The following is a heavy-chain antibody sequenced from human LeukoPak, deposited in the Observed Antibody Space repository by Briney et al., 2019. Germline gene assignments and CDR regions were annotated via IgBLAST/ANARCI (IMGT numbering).Heavy chain of an antibody. V-gene: IGHV3-30*03. CDR3: ARDLLDY. Sequence: GGSLRLSCAASGFTFSSYGMHWVRQAPGKGLEWVAVISYDGSNKYYADSVKGRFTISRDNAKNSLYLQMNSLRDEDTAVYFCARDLLDYWGQGTLVTVSS. J-gene: IGHJ4*02. CDR1: GFTFSSYG. CDR2: ISYDGSNK.